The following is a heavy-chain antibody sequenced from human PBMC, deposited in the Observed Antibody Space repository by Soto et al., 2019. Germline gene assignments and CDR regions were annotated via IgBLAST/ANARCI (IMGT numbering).Heavy chain of an antibody. CDR3: ARDTIGYDLGLDY. Sequence: VKVSCKASGGTFSSYAISWVRQAPGQGLEWMGGIIPIFGTANYAQKFQGRVTITADESTSTAYMELSSLRSEDTAVYYCARDTIGYDLGLDYWGQGTLVTVSS. CDR2: IIPIFGTA. CDR1: GGTFSSYA. J-gene: IGHJ4*02. D-gene: IGHD5-12*01. V-gene: IGHV1-69*01.